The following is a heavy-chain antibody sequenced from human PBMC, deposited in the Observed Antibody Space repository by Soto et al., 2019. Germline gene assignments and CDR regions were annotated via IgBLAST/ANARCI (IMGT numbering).Heavy chain of an antibody. CDR2: IVVGSGNT. CDR3: AADQPYSGCWYSYYYYGMDV. V-gene: IGHV1-58*02. CDR1: GFPFTSSA. J-gene: IGHJ6*02. D-gene: IGHD6-19*01. Sequence: QMQLVQSGPEVKKPGTSVKVSCKASGFPFTSSAMQWVRQARGQRLEWIGWIVVGSGNTNYAQKFQERITITRDMSTSTAYRELSSLRSEDTAVYYCAADQPYSGCWYSYYYYGMDVWGQGPTVTVSS.